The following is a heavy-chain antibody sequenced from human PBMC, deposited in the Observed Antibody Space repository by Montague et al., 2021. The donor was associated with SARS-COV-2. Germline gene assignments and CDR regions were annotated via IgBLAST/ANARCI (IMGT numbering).Heavy chain of an antibody. CDR2: INHSGST. CDR3: ARARQDVVVPALGIGAYYYYYYMDV. V-gene: IGHV4-34*01. CDR1: GGSFSGYY. J-gene: IGHJ6*03. D-gene: IGHD2-2*01. Sequence: SETLSLTCAVYGGSFSGYYWSWIRQPPGKGLEWIGEINHSGSTNYNPSLKSRVTTSVDTSKNQFSLKLSSVTAADTAAYYCARARQDVVVPALGIGAYYYYYYMDVWGKGTTVTVSS.